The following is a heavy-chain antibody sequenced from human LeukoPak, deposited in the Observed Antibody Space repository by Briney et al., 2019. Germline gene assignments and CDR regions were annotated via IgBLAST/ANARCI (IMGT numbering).Heavy chain of an antibody. CDR2: VYYTGST. J-gene: IGHJ4*02. CDR3: ARDRGGYTYSHDY. V-gene: IGHV4-59*12. Sequence: PSETLSLTCTVSGGSISTYYWSWIRQPPGKGLDWIGYVYYTGSTNYNPSLKSRVTISMDKSKNQLSLKLNFVTAADTAVYYCARDRGGYTYSHDYWGQGTLVTASS. D-gene: IGHD5-18*01. CDR1: GGSISTYY.